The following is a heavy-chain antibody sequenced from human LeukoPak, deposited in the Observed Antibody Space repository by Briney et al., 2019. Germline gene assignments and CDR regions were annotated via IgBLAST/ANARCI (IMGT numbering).Heavy chain of an antibody. CDR2: INPSGGST. CDR1: GYTFTSYY. D-gene: IGHD3-16*02. Sequence: AASVKVSCKASGYTFTSYYMHWVRQAPGQGLEWMGIINPSGGSTSYAQKFQGRVTMTRDTSTSTVYMELSSLRSEDTAVYYCARDAYDYVWGSYRSPLSGAFDIWGQGTMATVSS. V-gene: IGHV1-46*01. J-gene: IGHJ3*02. CDR3: ARDAYDYVWGSYRSPLSGAFDI.